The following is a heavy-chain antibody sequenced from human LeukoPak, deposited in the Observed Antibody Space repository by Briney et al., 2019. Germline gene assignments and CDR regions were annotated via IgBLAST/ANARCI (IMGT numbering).Heavy chain of an antibody. CDR2: IRHDETNS. D-gene: IGHD6-6*01. Sequence: PGGSLRLSCAVSGFNLNSYAMHWVRQAPGKGLEWVAVIRHDETNSFYAGSVEGRFTISRDTCKKLLYLQMNSLRVEDTAVYYCAKEYTPSSPLGELDSWGQGTLVTVSS. CDR1: GFNLNSYA. V-gene: IGHV3-30*02. CDR3: AKEYTPSSPLGELDS. J-gene: IGHJ4*02.